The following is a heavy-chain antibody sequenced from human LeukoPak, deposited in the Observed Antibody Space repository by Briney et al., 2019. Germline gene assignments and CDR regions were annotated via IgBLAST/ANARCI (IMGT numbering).Heavy chain of an antibody. Sequence: PGGSLRLSCAASGFTFSSYWMHWVRQAPGKGLVWVSRFNSDGSSTTSADSVKGRFTISRDNAKNTLYLQVNSLRAEDTAVYYCARVTEVYDILTGYYNRPYYFDYWGQGTLVTVSS. CDR1: GFTFSSYW. CDR3: ARVTEVYDILTGYYNRPYYFDY. CDR2: FNSDGSST. V-gene: IGHV3-74*01. J-gene: IGHJ4*02. D-gene: IGHD3-9*01.